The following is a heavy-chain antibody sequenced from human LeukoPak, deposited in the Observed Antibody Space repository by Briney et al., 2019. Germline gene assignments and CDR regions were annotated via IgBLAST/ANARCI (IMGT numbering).Heavy chain of an antibody. CDR2: NNTNTGNP. J-gene: IGHJ6*03. CDR1: GYTFTSYA. D-gene: IGHD5-18*01. V-gene: IGHV7-4-1*02. CDR3: AREKYTYGLYYYYYMDV. Sequence: ASVKVSCKASGYTFTSYAMNWVRQAPGQGLEWMGWNNTNTGNPTYAQGFTGRFVFSLDTSVSTAYLQISGLKAEDTAVYYCAREKYTYGLYYYYYMDVWGKGTTVTVSS.